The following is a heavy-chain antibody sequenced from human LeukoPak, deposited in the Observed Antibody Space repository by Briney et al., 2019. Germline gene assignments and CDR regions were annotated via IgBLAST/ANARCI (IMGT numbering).Heavy chain of an antibody. Sequence: GESLKISCKGSGYRFNSYWIGWVRQMPGKGLEWVGIIYPGDSDTRYSPSFQGQVTISVDKSISTAYLQWSSLKASDTAMYYCASPQGGYISSGPSCGYWGQGTLVTVSS. CDR2: IYPGDSDT. V-gene: IGHV5-51*01. CDR3: ASPQGGYISSGPSCGY. CDR1: GYRFNSYW. D-gene: IGHD3-22*01. J-gene: IGHJ4*02.